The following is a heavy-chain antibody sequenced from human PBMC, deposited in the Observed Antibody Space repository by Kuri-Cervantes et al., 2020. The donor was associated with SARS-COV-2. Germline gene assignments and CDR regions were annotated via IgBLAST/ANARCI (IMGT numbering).Heavy chain of an antibody. D-gene: IGHD1-26*01. J-gene: IGHJ4*02. CDR1: GYTLTELS. CDR3: ARVIVGAYKFLHYFDY. Sequence: ASVKVSCKVSGYTLTELSMHWVRQAPGKGLEWMGGFDPEDGETIYAQKFQGRVTMTRDTSTSTAYMELSRLRSDDTAVYYCARVIVGAYKFLHYFDYWGQGTLVTVSS. V-gene: IGHV1-24*01. CDR2: FDPEDGET.